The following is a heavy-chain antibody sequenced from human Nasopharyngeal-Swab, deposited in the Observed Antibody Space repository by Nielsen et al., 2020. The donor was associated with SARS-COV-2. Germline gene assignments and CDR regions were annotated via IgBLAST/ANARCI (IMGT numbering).Heavy chain of an antibody. V-gene: IGHV3-30-3*01. CDR3: ARGVYVVVPAANGDY. Sequence: SLKISCAASGFTFSSYAMHWVRQAPGKGLEWVAVISYDGSNKYYADSVKGRFTISRDSSKNTLYLQMNSLRAEDTAVYYCARGVYVVVPAANGDYWGQGTLVTVSS. D-gene: IGHD2-2*01. J-gene: IGHJ4*02. CDR2: ISYDGSNK. CDR1: GFTFSSYA.